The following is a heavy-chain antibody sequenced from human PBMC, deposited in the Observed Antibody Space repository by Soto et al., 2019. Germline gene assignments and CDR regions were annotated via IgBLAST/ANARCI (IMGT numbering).Heavy chain of an antibody. V-gene: IGHV1-46*01. CDR2: INPSGGST. J-gene: IGHJ4*02. CDR3: ARVFQSSSPDY. CDR1: GYTFTSYY. Sequence: ASVKVSCKASGYTFTSYYMHWVRQAPGQGLGWMGIINPSGGSTSYAQKFQGRVTMTRDASTSTVYMDMSSLRSEDTAVYYCARVFQSSSPDYWGQGTLVTVSS. D-gene: IGHD6-13*01.